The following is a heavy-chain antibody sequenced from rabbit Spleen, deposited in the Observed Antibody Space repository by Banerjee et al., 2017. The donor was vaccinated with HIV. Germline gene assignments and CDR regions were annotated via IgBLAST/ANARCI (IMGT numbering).Heavy chain of an antibody. Sequence: QEQLEESGGDLVKPEGSLTLTCAASGFSFSNSYWICWVRQAPGKGLEWIGCIYGGGSGITYYASWANGRFTISKTSSTTVTLQMTSLTAADTATYLCGRFLTTIDYIDFWGPGTLVTVS. CDR2: IYGGGSGIT. CDR1: GFSFSNSYW. D-gene: IGHD1-1*01. CDR3: GRFLTTIDYIDF. V-gene: IGHV1S45*01. J-gene: IGHJ6*01.